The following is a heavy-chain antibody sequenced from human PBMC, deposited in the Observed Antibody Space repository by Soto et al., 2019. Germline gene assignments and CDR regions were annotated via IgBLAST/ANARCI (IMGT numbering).Heavy chain of an antibody. J-gene: IGHJ4*02. CDR1: GFTFSSNA. V-gene: IGHV3-23*01. CDR3: AKQRAGFGSGSDTYYFDY. Sequence: EVQLLESGGGLVQPGGSLRICCIGSGFTFSSNAMSWVRQAPGKGLEWVSAISGSGGTTYYADSVKGRFAVSRDNSNNTLYLQMNSPRAEDTAVYYCAKQRAGFGSGSDTYYFDYWGQGTLVTVSS. CDR2: ISGSGGTT. D-gene: IGHD3-10*01.